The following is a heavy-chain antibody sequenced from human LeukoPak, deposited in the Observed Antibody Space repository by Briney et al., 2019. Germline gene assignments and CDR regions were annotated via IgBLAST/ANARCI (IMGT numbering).Heavy chain of an antibody. J-gene: IGHJ4*02. Sequence: SETLSLTYAVYGGSFSGYYWSWIRQPPGKGLEWIGEINHSGSTNYNPSLKSRVTISVDTSKNQFSLKLSSVTAADTAVYYCARGPYYDFWSGYSRPTPNKNFDYWGQGTLVTVSS. CDR2: INHSGST. V-gene: IGHV4-34*01. D-gene: IGHD3-3*01. CDR3: ARGPYYDFWSGYSRPTPNKNFDY. CDR1: GGSFSGYY.